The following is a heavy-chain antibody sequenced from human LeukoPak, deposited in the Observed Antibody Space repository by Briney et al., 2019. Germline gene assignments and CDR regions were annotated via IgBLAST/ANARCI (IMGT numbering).Heavy chain of an antibody. D-gene: IGHD6-13*01. V-gene: IGHV3-23*01. CDR3: ARLGSSWSIDY. J-gene: IGHJ4*02. CDR1: GLTFSNYG. CDR2: ITGGGLST. Sequence: GGSLRLSCAASGLTFSNYGMSWVRQAPGKGLEWVSAITGGGLSTYYAGFVKGRFTISRDNSKNTLYLQMNSLRVEDTAVYYCARLGSSWSIDYWGQGTQVTVSS.